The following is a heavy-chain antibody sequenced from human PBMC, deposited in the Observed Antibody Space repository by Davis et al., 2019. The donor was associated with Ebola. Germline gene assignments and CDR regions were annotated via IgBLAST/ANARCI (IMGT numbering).Heavy chain of an antibody. V-gene: IGHV3-7*01. D-gene: IGHD3-3*01. CDR3: ARDSRYYDFWSGSTFDY. CDR1: GFTFSSYW. J-gene: IGHJ4*02. Sequence: GESLKISCAASGFTFSSYWMSWVRQAPGKGLEWVANIKQDGSEKYYVDSVKGRFTISRDNAKNSLYLQMSSLRDEDTAVYYCARDSRYYDFWSGSTFDYWGQGTLVTVSS. CDR2: IKQDGSEK.